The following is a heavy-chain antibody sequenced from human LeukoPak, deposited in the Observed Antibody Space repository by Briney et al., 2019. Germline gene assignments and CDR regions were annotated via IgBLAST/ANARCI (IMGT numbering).Heavy chain of an antibody. J-gene: IGHJ4*02. Sequence: ALVKVSCKVSEYTLTAFYIHWVRQAPGQGLEWMGWIDPVNGHTIYAQNFQGRVTMSRDTSISTVFMELTRLRSGDTAVYFCAEQNCSGGNCKTPLAFWGQGTLVTVSS. CDR3: AEQNCSGGNCKTPLAF. D-gene: IGHD2-15*01. CDR1: EYTLTAFY. V-gene: IGHV1-2*02. CDR2: IDPVNGHT.